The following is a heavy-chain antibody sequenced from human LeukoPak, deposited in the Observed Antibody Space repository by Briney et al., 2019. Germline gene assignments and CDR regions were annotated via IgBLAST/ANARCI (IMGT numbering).Heavy chain of an antibody. CDR3: AKDGSLAAAGTKDWFDP. CDR1: GFTFSTYE. CDR2: ISPSGSTI. Sequence: GGSLRLSCAASGFTFSTYEMSWVRQAPGKGLEWVSYISPSGSTIHYADSVKGRSSISRDNAKNTLYLQMNSLRAEDTAVYYCAKDGSLAAAGTKDWFDPWGQGTLVTV. D-gene: IGHD6-13*01. V-gene: IGHV3-48*03. J-gene: IGHJ5*02.